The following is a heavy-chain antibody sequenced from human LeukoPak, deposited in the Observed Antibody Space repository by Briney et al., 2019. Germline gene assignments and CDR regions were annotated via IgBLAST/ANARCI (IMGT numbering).Heavy chain of an antibody. CDR2: ISSSSSYI. Sequence: GGSLRLSCAASGFIFSDYWMTWVRQAPGKGLEWVSSISSSSSYIYYADSVKGRFTISRDNAKNSLYLQMNSLRAEDTAVYYCARDRSIYFYGMDVWGQGTTVTVSS. CDR1: GFIFSDYW. J-gene: IGHJ6*02. V-gene: IGHV3-21*01. D-gene: IGHD6-6*01. CDR3: ARDRSIYFYGMDV.